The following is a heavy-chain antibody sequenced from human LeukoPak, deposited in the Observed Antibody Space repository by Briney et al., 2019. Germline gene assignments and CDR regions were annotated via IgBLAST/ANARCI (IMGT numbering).Heavy chain of an antibody. V-gene: IGHV3-20*04. CDR2: LNWNGGST. CDR1: GFTFDDYV. Sequence: GGSLRLSCAASGFTFDDYVMSWVRQAPGKGLEWVSGLNWNGGSTGYADSVKGRFTISRDNAKNSLYLQMNSLRAEDTALYYCARLRGYDFWSGFEYWGQGTLVTVSS. D-gene: IGHD3-3*01. CDR3: ARLRGYDFWSGFEY. J-gene: IGHJ4*02.